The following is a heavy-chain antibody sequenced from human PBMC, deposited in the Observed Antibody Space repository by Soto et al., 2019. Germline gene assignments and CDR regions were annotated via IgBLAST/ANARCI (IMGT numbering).Heavy chain of an antibody. V-gene: IGHV1-3*01. CDR1: GYSFTSHA. Sequence: QVQLVQSGAEVKKPGASVKVSCKASGYSFTSHAMHWVRQAPGQRLEWMGWINAGNGNTKYSQKFQGRVTITRDTSASTAYMELSSLRCEDTAVYYCLGYCSGGSCYSRGYWGQGTLVTVSS. D-gene: IGHD2-15*01. J-gene: IGHJ4*02. CDR2: INAGNGNT. CDR3: LGYCSGGSCYSRGY.